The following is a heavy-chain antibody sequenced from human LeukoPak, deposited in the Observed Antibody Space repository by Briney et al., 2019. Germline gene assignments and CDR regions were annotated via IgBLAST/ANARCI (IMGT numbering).Heavy chain of an antibody. CDR1: GFTFSSYA. D-gene: IGHD6-19*01. J-gene: IGHJ3*02. V-gene: IGHV3-23*01. Sequence: GGSLRLSCAASGFTFSSYAMSWVRQAPGKGLEWVSAISGSGGSTYYADSVKGRFTISRDNAKNTLYLQMNNLTVEDTALYYCARDRSGWYKDAFDIWGQGTMVTVSS. CDR3: ARDRSGWYKDAFDI. CDR2: ISGSGGST.